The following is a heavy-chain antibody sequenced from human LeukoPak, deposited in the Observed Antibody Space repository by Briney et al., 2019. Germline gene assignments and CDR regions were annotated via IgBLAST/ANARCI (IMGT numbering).Heavy chain of an antibody. CDR3: AKRQFGDGYNFDY. V-gene: IGHV3-23*01. J-gene: IGHJ4*02. CDR1: GFTFSSYG. Sequence: GGTLRLSCAASGFTFSSYGMSWVRQAPGKGLEWVSAISGSGGSTYYADSVKGRFTISRDNSKNTLYLQMNSLRAEDTAVYYCAKRQFGDGYNFDYWGQGTLVTVSS. CDR2: ISGSGGST. D-gene: IGHD5-24*01.